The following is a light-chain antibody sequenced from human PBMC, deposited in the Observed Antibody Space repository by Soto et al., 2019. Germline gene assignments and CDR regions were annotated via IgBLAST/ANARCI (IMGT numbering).Light chain of an antibody. CDR1: QSVSSY. J-gene: IGKJ4*01. V-gene: IGKV3-11*01. Sequence: EIVLTQSPATLSLSPGERATLSCRASQSVSSYLAWYQQKPGQAPRLLLYDASNRATGIPARFSGSGSGTDFTLSISSLESEDFAVYYCQQRSDWLLTFGGGTKVDIK. CDR2: DAS. CDR3: QQRSDWLLT.